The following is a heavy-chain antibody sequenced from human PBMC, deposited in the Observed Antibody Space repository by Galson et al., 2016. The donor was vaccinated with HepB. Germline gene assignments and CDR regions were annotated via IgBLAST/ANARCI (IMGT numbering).Heavy chain of an antibody. CDR1: GYTFTGYY. CDR2: INPNSGGT. Sequence: SVKVSCKASGYTFTGYYMHWVRQAPGQGLEWMRWINPNSGGTNYAQKFQGRVSMTRDTSISTAYMELSRLRSDDTAVYYCARDYGDNSFYGMDVWGQGTTVTVSS. V-gene: IGHV1-2*02. D-gene: IGHD4-17*01. CDR3: ARDYGDNSFYGMDV. J-gene: IGHJ6*02.